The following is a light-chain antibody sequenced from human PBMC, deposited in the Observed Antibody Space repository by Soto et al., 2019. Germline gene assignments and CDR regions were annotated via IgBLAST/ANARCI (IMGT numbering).Light chain of an antibody. CDR1: QSVDSN. Sequence: EIVMTQSPGTLSLSPGERATLSCRASQSVDSNLAWYQQKPGQAPRLLFNGASTRATGIPARFAGSGSGTEFILTISSLQSEDFAVYYCQQYDIWPPTFGQGTNVDI. V-gene: IGKV3-15*01. CDR3: QQYDIWPPT. J-gene: IGKJ1*01. CDR2: GAS.